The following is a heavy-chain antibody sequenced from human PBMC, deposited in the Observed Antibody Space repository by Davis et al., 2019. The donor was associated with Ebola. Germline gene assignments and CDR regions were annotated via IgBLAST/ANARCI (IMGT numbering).Heavy chain of an antibody. J-gene: IGHJ4*02. D-gene: IGHD3-10*01. Sequence: ASVKVSCKASGYTFTNYYMHWVRQAPGQGLEWMGRINPYSGGTNYAQKFQGRVTMTRDTSISTAYMELNRLRSDDTAVYYCARLSFGEVGFDYWGQGTLVTVSS. CDR2: INPYSGGT. V-gene: IGHV1-2*06. CDR3: ARLSFGEVGFDY. CDR1: GYTFTNYY.